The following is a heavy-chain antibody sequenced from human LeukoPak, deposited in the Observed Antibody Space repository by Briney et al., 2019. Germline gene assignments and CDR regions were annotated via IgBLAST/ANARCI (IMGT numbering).Heavy chain of an antibody. V-gene: IGHV4-39*07. CDR1: GGSISSSSYS. D-gene: IGHD2-2*01. CDR2: IYYNGST. Sequence: PSETLSLTCTVSGGSISSSSYSWGWIRQPPGKGLEWIGSIYYNGSTYYNPSLKSRVTISIDTSKDQFSLKLSSVTAADTAVYYCARVPRYRTSTGCYESTKPNWFDPWGQGTLVTVSS. CDR3: ARVPRYRTSTGCYESTKPNWFDP. J-gene: IGHJ5*02.